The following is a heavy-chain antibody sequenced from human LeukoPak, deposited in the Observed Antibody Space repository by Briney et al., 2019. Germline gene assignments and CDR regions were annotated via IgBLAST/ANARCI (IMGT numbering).Heavy chain of an antibody. D-gene: IGHD3-3*01. J-gene: IGHJ4*02. Sequence: GGSLRLSCAASGFTFDDYAMRWVRQAPGKGLEGVSGISWNSGSIGYADSVKGRFTISRDNAKNSLYLQMNSLRAEDTALYYCARGMDFWSGYADYWGQGTLVTVSS. V-gene: IGHV3-9*01. CDR2: ISWNSGSI. CDR1: GFTFDDYA. CDR3: ARGMDFWSGYADY.